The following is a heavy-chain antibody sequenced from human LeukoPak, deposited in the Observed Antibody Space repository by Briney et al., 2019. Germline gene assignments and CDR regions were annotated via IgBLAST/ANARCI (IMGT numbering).Heavy chain of an antibody. J-gene: IGHJ4*02. D-gene: IGHD5-18*01. CDR3: AKDSYVVQLWV. Sequence: PGGSLRLSCVASGFPFRSYAMSWVRQAPGKGLEWVSAISGSGGSTYYADSVKGRFTISRDNSKNTLYLQMNSLRAEDTAVYYCAKDSYVVQLWVRGQGTLVTVS. CDR2: ISGSGGST. CDR1: GFPFRSYA. V-gene: IGHV3-23*01.